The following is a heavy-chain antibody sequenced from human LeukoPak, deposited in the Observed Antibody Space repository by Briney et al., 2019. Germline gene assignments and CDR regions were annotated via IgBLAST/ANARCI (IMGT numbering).Heavy chain of an antibody. CDR2: ISTSSSYI. CDR1: GFTFSNFG. J-gene: IGHJ4*02. CDR3: ARDGVRDGLYFDR. D-gene: IGHD5-24*01. Sequence: PGGSLRLSCAASGFTFSNFGMHWVRQAPGKGLEWVSSISTSSSYIYYADSVKGRFTISRDNAKNSLYLQMNSLRDEDTAVYSCARDGVRDGLYFDRWGQGTLVTVSS. V-gene: IGHV3-21*01.